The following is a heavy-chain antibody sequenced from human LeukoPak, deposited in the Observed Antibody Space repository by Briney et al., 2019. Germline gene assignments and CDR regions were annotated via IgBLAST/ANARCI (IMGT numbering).Heavy chain of an antibody. D-gene: IGHD6-13*01. CDR2: INPNSGGT. Sequence: ASVKVSCKAPGYTFTGHYIHWVRQAPGQGLEWMGRINPNSGGTNYAQKFQGRVTMTRDTSISTAYMELSRLRSDDTAVYYCARAGIAAADAFDIWGQGTMVTVSS. CDR1: GYTFTGHY. J-gene: IGHJ3*02. CDR3: ARAGIAAADAFDI. V-gene: IGHV1-2*06.